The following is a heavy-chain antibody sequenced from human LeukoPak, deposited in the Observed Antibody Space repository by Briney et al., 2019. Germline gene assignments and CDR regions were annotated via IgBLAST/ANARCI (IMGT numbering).Heavy chain of an antibody. CDR2: IYYSGST. V-gene: IGHV4-59*01. Sequence: PSETLSLTCTVSGVSISSYYWRWIRQPPGKGLEWVGYIYYSGSTNYNTSLKSRVTISLDTSKSQFSLKLSSVTAADTAVYYCARLTYSSGWYKGDAFDIWGQGTMVTVSS. D-gene: IGHD6-19*01. CDR1: GVSISSYY. J-gene: IGHJ3*02. CDR3: ARLTYSSGWYKGDAFDI.